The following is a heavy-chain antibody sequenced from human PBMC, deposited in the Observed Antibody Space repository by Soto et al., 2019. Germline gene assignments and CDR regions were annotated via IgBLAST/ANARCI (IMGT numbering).Heavy chain of an antibody. CDR2: INSDGSST. D-gene: IGHD1-1*01. V-gene: IGHV3-74*01. J-gene: IGHJ4*02. CDR1: GFTFSSYW. Sequence: GGSLRLSCAASGFTFSSYWMHWVRQGPGKGLVWVSHINSDGSSTTYADSVKGRFTISRDNSKNTLYLQMNSLRAEDTAVFYCTRASGTHRYYFDYWGQGTLVTVSS. CDR3: TRASGTHRYYFDY.